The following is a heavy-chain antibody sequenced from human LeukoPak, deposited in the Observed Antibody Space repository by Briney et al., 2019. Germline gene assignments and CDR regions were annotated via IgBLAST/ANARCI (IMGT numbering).Heavy chain of an antibody. CDR2: INPNSGGT. Sequence: AASVKVSCKASGYTFTGYYMHWVRQAPGQGLEWMGWINPNSGGTNYAQKFQGRVTMTGDTSISTAYMELSRLRSDDTAVYYCARGVRWELPSYFDYWGQGTLVTVSS. J-gene: IGHJ4*02. V-gene: IGHV1-2*02. CDR3: ARGVRWELPSYFDY. D-gene: IGHD1-26*01. CDR1: GYTFTGYY.